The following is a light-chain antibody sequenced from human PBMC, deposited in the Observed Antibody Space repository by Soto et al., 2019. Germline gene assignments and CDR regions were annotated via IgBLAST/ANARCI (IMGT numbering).Light chain of an antibody. V-gene: IGKV3-20*01. CDR2: GAS. CDR3: QQYGSSRT. CDR1: QSVSSSY. J-gene: IGKJ1*01. Sequence: EIVLTQSPGTLSLSPGERATLSCRASQSVSSSYLAWYQQKPGQAPRLLIYGASSRATGIPDMLSGSGSGTDFALNISRLEPEDFALYYCQQYGSSRTFGQGTKVEIK.